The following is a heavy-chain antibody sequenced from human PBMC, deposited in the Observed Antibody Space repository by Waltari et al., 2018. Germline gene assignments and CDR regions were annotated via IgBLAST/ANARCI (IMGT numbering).Heavy chain of an antibody. J-gene: IGHJ3*01. CDR1: GITFSRPA. CDR2: IIPMIGKP. Sequence: QVQLVQSGAEVKKPGSSVKVSCPASGITFSRPACSLGPPAPGQGPEWMGGIIPMIGKPKNAQKFQDRVTITADESTRTVYMELRSLTSEDTATYYCARERRYCSGGSCSIMGDAFDLWGQGTMLTVSS. V-gene: IGHV1-69*01. D-gene: IGHD2-15*01. CDR3: ARERRYCSGGSCSIMGDAFDL.